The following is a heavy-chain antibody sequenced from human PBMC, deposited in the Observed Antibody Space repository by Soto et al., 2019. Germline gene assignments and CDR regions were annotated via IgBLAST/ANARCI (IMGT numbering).Heavy chain of an antibody. CDR3: AREGNLGRWLQSIDC. CDR2: IHYNGNT. Sequence: SETLSLTCTVSGDSISAYSWSWVRQPPGKGLEWIGNIHYNGNTKYNPSLKSRVSMSVDASKNQFSLRLISVTAADTAKYFCAREGNLGRWLQSIDCWGQGTLVTVSS. V-gene: IGHV4-59*01. J-gene: IGHJ4*02. CDR1: GDSISAYS. D-gene: IGHD5-12*01.